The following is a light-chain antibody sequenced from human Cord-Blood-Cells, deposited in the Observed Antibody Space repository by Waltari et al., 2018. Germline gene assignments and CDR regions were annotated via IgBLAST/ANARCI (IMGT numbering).Light chain of an antibody. CDR3: QVWDSSSDHPV. Sequence: SYVLTQPPSVSVAPGKTASITCGGNNIGSKSVHWYQQKPGQSPVLVIYYDSDRPSGIPERFSGSNSGNTATLTLSRVEAGDEAGYYCQVWDSSSDHPVFGGGTKLTVL. J-gene: IGLJ3*02. CDR1: NIGSKS. CDR2: YDS. V-gene: IGLV3-21*04.